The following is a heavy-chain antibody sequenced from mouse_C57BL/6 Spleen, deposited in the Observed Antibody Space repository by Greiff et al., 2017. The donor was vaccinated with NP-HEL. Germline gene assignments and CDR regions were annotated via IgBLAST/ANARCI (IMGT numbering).Heavy chain of an antibody. CDR1: GFNIKDDY. J-gene: IGHJ3*01. V-gene: IGHV14-4*01. CDR3: TRDTPSFFAY. D-gene: IGHD3-3*01. CDR2: IDPENGDT. Sequence: VQLKESGAELVRPGASVKLSCTASGFNIKDDYMHWVKQRPEQGLEWIGWIDPENGDTEYASKFQGKATITADTSSNTAYLQLSSLTSEDTAVYYCTRDTPSFFAYWGQGTLVTVSA.